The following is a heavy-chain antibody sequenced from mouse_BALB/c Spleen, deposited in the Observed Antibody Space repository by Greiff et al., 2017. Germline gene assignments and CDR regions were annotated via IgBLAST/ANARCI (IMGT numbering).Heavy chain of an antibody. D-gene: IGHD2-1*01. CDR2: IWGGGST. CDR1: GFSLTDYG. Sequence: VKLQESGPGLVAPSQSLSITCTVSGFSLTDYGVSWIRQPPGKGLEWLGVIWGGGSTYYNSALKSRLSISKDNSKSQVFLKMNSLQTDDTAMYYCAKHSDGNYDAMDYWGQGTSVTVSS. J-gene: IGHJ4*01. V-gene: IGHV2-6-5*01. CDR3: AKHSDGNYDAMDY.